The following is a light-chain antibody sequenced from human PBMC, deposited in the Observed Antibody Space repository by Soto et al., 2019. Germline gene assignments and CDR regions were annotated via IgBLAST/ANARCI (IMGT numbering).Light chain of an antibody. V-gene: IGKV3-15*01. CDR1: QSISSN. J-gene: IGKJ4*01. CDR3: QQYNNWPRAT. Sequence: EIVLTQSPATLSVSPGERGTLSCRASQSISSNLAWYQQKPGQAPRLLMFRTSSRATGFPARFSGSGSGTEFNLTISSLQSEDLGVYYCQQYNNWPRATVGGGIKVDIK. CDR2: RTS.